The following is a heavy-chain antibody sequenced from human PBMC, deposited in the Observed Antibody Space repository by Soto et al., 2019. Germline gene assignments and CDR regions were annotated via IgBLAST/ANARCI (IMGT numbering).Heavy chain of an antibody. D-gene: IGHD4-17*01. Sequence: QVQLVQSGAEVKKPGSSVKVSCKASGGTFSSYTISWVRQAPGQGLEWMGRIIPILGIANYAQKFQGRVTITADKSPSSVYMELRSLRSEEAGRYYCATYNSPASTVTTKLFDLWGQGTLVTVSS. CDR2: IIPILGIA. V-gene: IGHV1-69*02. J-gene: IGHJ5*02. CDR3: ATYNSPASTVTTKLFDL. CDR1: GGTFSSYT.